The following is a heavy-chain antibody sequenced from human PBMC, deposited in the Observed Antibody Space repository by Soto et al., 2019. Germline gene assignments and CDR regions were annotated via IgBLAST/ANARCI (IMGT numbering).Heavy chain of an antibody. V-gene: IGHV3-7*01. Sequence: EVQLVESGGGLVQPGGSLRLSCVASGFTFSSYWMSWVRQAPGKGLEWVANIKQDGNEKYYVDSVKGRFTISRDNAKNSLYLQMNSLRDEDTAVYYCARTSYYFDSWGQGTLVTVSS. CDR3: ARTSYYFDS. J-gene: IGHJ4*02. CDR2: IKQDGNEK. CDR1: GFTFSSYW.